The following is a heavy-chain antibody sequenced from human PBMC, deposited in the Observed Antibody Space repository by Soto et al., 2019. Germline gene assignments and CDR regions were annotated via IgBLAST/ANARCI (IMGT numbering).Heavy chain of an antibody. V-gene: IGHV3-15*07. D-gene: IGHD2-15*01. CDR2: IKDKPETGAE. CDR1: GFFFNGAW. J-gene: IGHJ5*02. CDR3: STVAGTPPPP. Sequence: EPQLVESGGGLVKPGGSLRLSCAASGFFFNGAWMNWVRQAPGKGLEWVGRIKDKPETGAEDYAEPVKGRFTISRDDSKKMLFLQMDSLKVEDTAVYYCSTVAGTPPPPWGQGTLVTVSS.